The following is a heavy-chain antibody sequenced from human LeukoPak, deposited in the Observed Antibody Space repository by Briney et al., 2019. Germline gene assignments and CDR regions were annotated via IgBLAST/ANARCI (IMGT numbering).Heavy chain of an antibody. CDR1: GGTFSNYA. CDR3: ARDSPTNYYDAG. V-gene: IGHV1-69*10. Sequence: ASVKVSCKASGGTFSNYAISWVRQAPGQGLEGMGGIIPMFGVANYAQKSQGRVTITADKSTSIAYMELSSLRSEDTAVYYCARDSPTNYYDAGWGQGTLVTVSS. CDR2: IIPMFGVA. J-gene: IGHJ4*02. D-gene: IGHD3-22*01.